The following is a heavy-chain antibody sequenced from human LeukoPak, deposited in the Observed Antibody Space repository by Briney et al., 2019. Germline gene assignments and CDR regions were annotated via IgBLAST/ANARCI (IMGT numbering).Heavy chain of an antibody. J-gene: IGHJ4*02. CDR2: IRSKANSYAT. Sequence: GGSLRLSCAASGFTFSGSAMHWVRQASGKGLEWVGRIRSKANSYATAYAASVKGRFTISRDDSKNTAYLQTNSLKTEDTAVYYCTRQAIVGANWGQGTLVTVSS. D-gene: IGHD1-26*01. V-gene: IGHV3-73*01. CDR3: TRQAIVGAN. CDR1: GFTFSGSA.